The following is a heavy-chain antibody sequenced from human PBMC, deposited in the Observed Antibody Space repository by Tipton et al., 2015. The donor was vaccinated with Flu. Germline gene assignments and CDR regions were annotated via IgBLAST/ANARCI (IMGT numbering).Heavy chain of an antibody. V-gene: IGHV4-59*03. D-gene: IGHD2-2*01. Sequence: LRLSCTVSGGSISSYYWSWIRQPPGKGLEWIGYIYYSGSTNYNPSLKSRVTTSVDTSKNQFSLNLRSVTAAETAAYYCATSGWRDPGGSFDFWGQGTLVTVSS. CDR3: ATSGWRDPGGSFDF. J-gene: IGHJ4*02. CDR1: GGSISSYY. CDR2: IYYSGST.